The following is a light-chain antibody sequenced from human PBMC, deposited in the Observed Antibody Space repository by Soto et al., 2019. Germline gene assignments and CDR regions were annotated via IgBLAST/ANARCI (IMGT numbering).Light chain of an antibody. CDR1: HSISSSY. CDR3: PQYVTSSPRT. Sequence: EIGLTQSPGTLSLSPRERATLSCRASHSISSSYLAWYQQKPGQAPRLLMYGISRRDTAIPARLSGSGSGTAFTLTITRLEPEDFAVDYCPQYVTSSPRTFGQGTKVEIK. CDR2: GIS. V-gene: IGKV3-20*01. J-gene: IGKJ1*01.